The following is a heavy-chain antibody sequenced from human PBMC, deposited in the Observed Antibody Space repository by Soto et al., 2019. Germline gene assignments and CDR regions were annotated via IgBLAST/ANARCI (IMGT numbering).Heavy chain of an antibody. CDR2: INPSGGRT. J-gene: IGHJ6*02. Sequence: QVQLVQSGAEVKNPGASVKVSCKASGYSFTTYYIHWVRQAPGQGLEWMGMINPSGGRTTYSQQCQGRAALSGGTSTTAVYMELSSRTSGDTARYYCARVAATGNGRRVDVWGQGTAVTVSS. CDR3: ARVAATGNGRRVDV. CDR1: GYSFTTYY. V-gene: IGHV1-46*01. D-gene: IGHD6-13*01.